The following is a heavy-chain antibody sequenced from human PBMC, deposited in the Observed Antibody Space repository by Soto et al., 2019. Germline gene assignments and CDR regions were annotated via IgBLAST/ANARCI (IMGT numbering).Heavy chain of an antibody. CDR2: IWYDGSNK. Sequence: QVQLVESGGGVVQPGRSLRLSCAASGFTFSSYGMHWVRQAPGKGLEWVAVIWYDGSNKYYADSVKGRFTISRDNSKNSLYLQMNSLRAEDTAVYYCARHYDSSGYYLDYWGQGTLFTVSS. CDR3: ARHYDSSGYYLDY. J-gene: IGHJ4*02. V-gene: IGHV3-33*01. D-gene: IGHD3-22*01. CDR1: GFTFSSYG.